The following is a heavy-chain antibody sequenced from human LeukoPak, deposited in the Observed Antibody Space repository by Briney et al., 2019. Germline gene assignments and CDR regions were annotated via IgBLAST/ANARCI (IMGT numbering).Heavy chain of an antibody. CDR2: INPNSGGT. D-gene: IGHD5-24*01. V-gene: IGHV1-2*02. CDR3: ARVVEMATITGGRY. J-gene: IGHJ4*02. Sequence: ASVKVSCKTSGYTFTGYYMHWVRQAPGQGLEWMGWINPNSGGTNYAQKFQGRVTMTRDTSISTAYMELSRLRSDDTAVYYCARVVEMATITGGRYWGQGTLVTVSS. CDR1: GYTFTGYY.